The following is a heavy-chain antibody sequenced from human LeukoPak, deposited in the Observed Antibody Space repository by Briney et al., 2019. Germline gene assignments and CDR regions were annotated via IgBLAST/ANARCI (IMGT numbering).Heavy chain of an antibody. J-gene: IGHJ3*02. D-gene: IGHD2-15*01. CDR1: GFTVSLYY. CDR3: ARGGVVAGGGFDM. V-gene: IGHV3-53*01. Sequence: GGSLRLSCAASGFTVSLYYMTWVRQAPGKGLEWVSVIYSGGPTYYADSVKGRFTISRDNSKNTVDLQMNSLRGEDTAVYFCARGGVVAGGGFDMGGRGTMVTVSS. CDR2: IYSGGPT.